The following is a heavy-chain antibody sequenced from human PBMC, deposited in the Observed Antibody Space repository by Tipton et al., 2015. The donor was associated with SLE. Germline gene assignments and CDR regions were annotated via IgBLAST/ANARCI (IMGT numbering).Heavy chain of an antibody. Sequence: TLSLTCTVYGESLSGHYWVWIRQPPGKGLEWIGDINHSGRIDYNPSLMSRVTISEATSKNQFSLTLTSVTAADTAVYYCARRGWVDAFDIWGQGTMVIVSS. CDR1: GESLSGHY. D-gene: IGHD6-19*01. CDR3: ARRGWVDAFDI. J-gene: IGHJ3*02. V-gene: IGHV4-34*01. CDR2: INHSGRI.